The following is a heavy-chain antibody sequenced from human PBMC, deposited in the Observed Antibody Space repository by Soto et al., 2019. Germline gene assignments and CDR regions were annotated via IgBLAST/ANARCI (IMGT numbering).Heavy chain of an antibody. CDR1: GGSISSSSYY. J-gene: IGHJ4*02. CDR2: IYYSGST. V-gene: IGHV4-39*01. D-gene: IGHD5-12*01. CDR3: ARKGAKPMATITYFDY. Sequence: SETLSLTCTVSGGSISSSSYYWGWIRQPPGKGLEWIGSIYYSGSTYYNPFLKSRVTISVDTSKNQFSLKLSSVTAADTAVYYCARKGAKPMATITYFDYWGQGTLVTVSS.